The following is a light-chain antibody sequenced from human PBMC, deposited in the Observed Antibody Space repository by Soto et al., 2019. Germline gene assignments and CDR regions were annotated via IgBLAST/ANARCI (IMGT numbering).Light chain of an antibody. V-gene: IGKV2-28*01. J-gene: IGKJ2*01. Sequence: DIVMTQSPLSLPVTPGEPASISCRSSQSLLHSNGYKYLDWYLQKSGQSPQLLIYLGSNRASGVPDRFSGRGSGTDFTLKISRVEAEDGGVYYCMQALQTPYTFGQGTKLEIK. CDR1: QSLLHSNGYKY. CDR2: LGS. CDR3: MQALQTPYT.